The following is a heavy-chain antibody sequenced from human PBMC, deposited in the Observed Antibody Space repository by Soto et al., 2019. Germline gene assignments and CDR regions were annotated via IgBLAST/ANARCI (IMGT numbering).Heavy chain of an antibody. J-gene: IGHJ3*02. D-gene: IGHD3-22*01. CDR3: ARVLPYDSSGYYLDAFDI. Sequence: QVQLQESGPGLVKPSGTLSLTCAVSGGSISSSNWWSWVRQPPGKGLEWIGEIYHSGSTNYNPSLKSRVTISLDKSKNPFSLKLSSVTAADTAVYYCARVLPYDSSGYYLDAFDIWGQGTMVTVSS. CDR2: IYHSGST. CDR1: GGSISSSNW. V-gene: IGHV4-4*02.